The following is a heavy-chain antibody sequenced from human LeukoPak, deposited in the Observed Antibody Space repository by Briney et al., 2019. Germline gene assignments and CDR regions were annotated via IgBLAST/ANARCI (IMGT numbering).Heavy chain of an antibody. D-gene: IGHD2-2*01. CDR3: ARDLGTSTSCHLDY. J-gene: IGHJ4*02. CDR2: IYYSGTT. V-gene: IGHV4-39*07. Sequence: SETLSLTCTVSGGSISSTSYYWGWIRQPPGKGLEWIGSIYYSGTTYYNPSLRSRVTISVDTSKNQFSLKLSSMTAADTAVYYCARDLGTSTSCHLDYWGQGTLVTVSS. CDR1: GGSISSTSYY.